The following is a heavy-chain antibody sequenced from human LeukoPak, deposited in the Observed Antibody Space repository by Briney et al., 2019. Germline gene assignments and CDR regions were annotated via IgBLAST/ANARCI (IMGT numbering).Heavy chain of an antibody. CDR1: GYTFSTYA. J-gene: IGHJ4*02. CDR2: ISVYRGNT. CDR3: ARSKSNYDNSGYIPLDY. V-gene: IGHV1-18*01. D-gene: IGHD3-22*01. Sequence: ASVKVSCKASGYTFSTYAITWVRQAPGQGLEWIGWISVYRGNTKFAQSFQGRVAMTTDASTTTAYMELTSLRSDDTAVYFCARSKSNYDNSGYIPLDYWGQGTLVTVSS.